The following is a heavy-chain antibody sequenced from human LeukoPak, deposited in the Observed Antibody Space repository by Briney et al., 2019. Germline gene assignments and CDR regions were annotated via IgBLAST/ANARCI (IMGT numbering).Heavy chain of an antibody. CDR1: GFTVSSNY. J-gene: IGHJ6*03. D-gene: IGHD2-8*01. CDR2: IYSGGST. Sequence: PGGSLRLSCAASGFTVSSNYMSWVRQAPGKGLEWVSVIYSGGSTYYADSVKGRFTISRDNAKNSLYLQMNSLRAEDTAVYYCAREPSMLNMDVWGKGTTVTVSS. V-gene: IGHV3-66*01. CDR3: AREPSMLNMDV.